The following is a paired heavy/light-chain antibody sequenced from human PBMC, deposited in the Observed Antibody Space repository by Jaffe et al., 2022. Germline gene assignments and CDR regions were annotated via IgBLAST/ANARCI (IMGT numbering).Heavy chain of an antibody. CDR3: ARDAGFTMVRGPYYYYYMDV. CDR2: IIPILGIA. J-gene: IGHJ6*03. Sequence: QVQLVQSGAEVKKPGSSVKVSCKASGGTFSSYTISWVRQAPGQGLEWMGRIIPILGIANYAQKFQGRVTITADKSTSTAYMELSSLRSEDTAVYYCARDAGFTMVRGPYYYYYMDVWGKGTTVTVSS. CDR1: GGTFSSYT. D-gene: IGHD3-10*01. V-gene: IGHV1-69*08.
Light chain of an antibody. CDR1: QSVSSSY. CDR2: GAS. V-gene: IGKV3-20*01. J-gene: IGKJ1*01. Sequence: EIVLTQSPGTLSLSPGERATLSCRASQSVSSSYLAWYQQKPGQAPRLLIYGASSRATGIPDRFSGSGSGTDFTLTISRLEPEDFAVYYCQQYGSSETFGQGTKVEIK. CDR3: QQYGSSET.